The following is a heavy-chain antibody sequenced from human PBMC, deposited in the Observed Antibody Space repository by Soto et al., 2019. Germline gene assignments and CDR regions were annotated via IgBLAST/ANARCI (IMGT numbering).Heavy chain of an antibody. V-gene: IGHV2-5*02. J-gene: IGHJ6*03. D-gene: IGHD3-9*01. CDR2: IYWDDDK. CDR3: AHYLRLHYDKHYMDV. Sequence: QITLKESGPTLVKPTQTLTLTCTFSGFSLSTSGVGVGWIRQPPGKALEWLALIYWDDDKRYSPSLKSRLTITKDTSKNQVVLTMTNMDPVDTATYYCAHYLRLHYDKHYMDVWGKGTTVTVSS. CDR1: GFSLSTSGVG.